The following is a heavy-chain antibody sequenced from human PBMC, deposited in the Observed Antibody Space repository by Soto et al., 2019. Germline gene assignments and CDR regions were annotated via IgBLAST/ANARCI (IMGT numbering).Heavy chain of an antibody. Sequence: QVQLVESGGGVVQPGRSLRLSCAASGFTFSSYAMHWVRQAPGKGLEWVAVISYDGSNKYYADSVKGRFTISRDNSKNTLYLQMNNLRAEDTAVYYCARDHLLERHYYYGMDVW. J-gene: IGHJ6*01. D-gene: IGHD1-1*01. CDR1: GFTFSSYA. CDR2: ISYDGSNK. CDR3: ARDHLLERHYYYGMDV. V-gene: IGHV3-30-3*01.